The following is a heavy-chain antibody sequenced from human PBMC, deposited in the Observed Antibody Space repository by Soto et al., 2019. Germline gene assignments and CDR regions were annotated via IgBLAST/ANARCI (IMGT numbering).Heavy chain of an antibody. J-gene: IGHJ5*02. CDR1: GGIFSSFS. CDR2: IIPMTGTP. Sequence: QVQLVQSGAEVKTPGSSVEVSCKASGGIFSSFSITWVRQVPGHGLEWMGGIIPMTGTPNYAEKFQGRLTLTADASTRTAYLVLSSLKSEATAVYYCARGPILPGATSWLDPWGQGTVVFVSS. CDR3: ARGPILPGATSWLDP. D-gene: IGHD1-1*01. V-gene: IGHV1-69*01.